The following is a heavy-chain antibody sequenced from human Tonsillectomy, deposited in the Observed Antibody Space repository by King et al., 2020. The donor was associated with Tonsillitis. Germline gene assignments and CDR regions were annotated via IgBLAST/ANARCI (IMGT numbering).Heavy chain of an antibody. D-gene: IGHD1-26*01. Sequence: VQLVESGGGLVQPGGSLRLSCAASGFTFSNSPMSWVRQAPGNGLEWVSAISGSGFNTYYADSVKGRFTISRDNSNNTLYLQMNSLRAGDTAVYYCAKRLNSEYAFDIWGQGTMVTVAS. CDR1: GFTFSNSP. J-gene: IGHJ3*02. CDR3: AKRLNSEYAFDI. V-gene: IGHV3-23*04. CDR2: ISGSGFNT.